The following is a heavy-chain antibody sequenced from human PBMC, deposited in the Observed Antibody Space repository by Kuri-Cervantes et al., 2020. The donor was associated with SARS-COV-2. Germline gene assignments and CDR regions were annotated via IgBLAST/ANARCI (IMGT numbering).Heavy chain of an antibody. CDR2: IKQDGSEK. CDR3: ARGVAELRYYGMDV. CDR1: GFTFSSYW. Sequence: GESLKISCAASGFTFSSYWMSWVRQAPGKGLEWVANIKQDGSEKYYVDSVKGRFTISRDNAKNSLYLQMNSLRAEDTAVYYCARGVAELRYYGMDVWGQGTTVTVSS. D-gene: IGHD1-7*01. V-gene: IGHV3-7*02. J-gene: IGHJ6*02.